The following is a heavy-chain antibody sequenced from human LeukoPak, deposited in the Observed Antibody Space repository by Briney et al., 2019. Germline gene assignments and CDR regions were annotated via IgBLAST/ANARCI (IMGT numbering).Heavy chain of an antibody. CDR2: IYYSGST. Sequence: SETLSLTCTVSGGSISSSSYYWGWIRQPPGKGLEWIGSIYYSGSTYYNPSLKSRVTISVDTSKNQFSLKLSSVTAADTAVYYCAISEVYSSGSDFDYWGQGTLVTVSS. V-gene: IGHV4-39*01. CDR1: GGSISSSSYY. CDR3: AISEVYSSGSDFDY. J-gene: IGHJ4*02. D-gene: IGHD6-19*01.